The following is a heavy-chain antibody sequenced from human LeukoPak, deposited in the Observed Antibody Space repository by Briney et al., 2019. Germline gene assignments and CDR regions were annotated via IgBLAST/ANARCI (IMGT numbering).Heavy chain of an antibody. Sequence: GESLKISRKGSGYRLPNFWLGLVRQIPGKGLEWMWIIDPRDSNTRYRPSFQGRVAISDDTSMSAAYLQWSGLKASDTAIYYCARQGYCSGGSCASRANDAFDMWGQGTMVTVSS. CDR3: ARQGYCSGGSCASRANDAFDM. J-gene: IGHJ3*02. CDR2: IDPRDSNT. D-gene: IGHD2-15*01. CDR1: GYRLPNFW. V-gene: IGHV5-51*01.